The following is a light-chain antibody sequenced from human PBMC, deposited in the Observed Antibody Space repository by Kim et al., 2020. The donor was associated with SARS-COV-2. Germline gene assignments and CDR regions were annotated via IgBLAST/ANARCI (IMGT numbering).Light chain of an antibody. CDR3: QSYDSSLSGSVV. Sequence: QSVLTQPPSVSGAPGQRVTISCTGSSSNIGAGYDVHWYQQLPGTAPKLLIYGNSNRPSGVPDRFSGSKSGTSASLAITELQAEDEADYYCQSYDSSLSGSVVFGGGTQLTVL. CDR1: SSNIGAGYD. J-gene: IGLJ2*01. V-gene: IGLV1-40*01. CDR2: GNS.